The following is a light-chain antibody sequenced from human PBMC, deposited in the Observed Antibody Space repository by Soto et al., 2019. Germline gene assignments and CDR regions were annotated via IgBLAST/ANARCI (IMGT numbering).Light chain of an antibody. J-gene: IGKJ2*01. CDR3: QQYNDSFPYA. CDR1: QSISRW. V-gene: IGKV1-5*03. Sequence: DIPMTQSPSTLSASVGDRVTITCRASQSISRWLAWYQQKPGAAPKLLIYEASALESGVPSRFSGSRSGTEFNLSVSNLQPDDFATYYCQQYNDSFPYAFGQGNQLEIK. CDR2: EAS.